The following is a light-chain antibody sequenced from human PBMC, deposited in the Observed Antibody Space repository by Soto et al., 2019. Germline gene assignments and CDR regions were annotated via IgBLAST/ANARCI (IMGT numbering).Light chain of an antibody. CDR3: ASYTSRSTLV. V-gene: IGLV2-14*03. Sequence: ALTQPASVSGSPGQSITISCTGSSSDVGGYDFVSWYQHHPGKAPRLMIFDVSNRPSAVSNRFSGSKSGNTASLTISGLQAEDEGDYYCASYTSRSTLVFGTGTKVTVL. CDR2: DVS. CDR1: SSDVGGYDF. J-gene: IGLJ1*01.